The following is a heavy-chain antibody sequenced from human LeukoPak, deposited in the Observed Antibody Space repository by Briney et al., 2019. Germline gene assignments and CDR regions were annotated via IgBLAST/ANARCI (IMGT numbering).Heavy chain of an antibody. D-gene: IGHD6-13*01. Sequence: GGSLRLSCEASGFAFSGSAMSWVRQAPGKGLEWVSTISGAGGSTWYADSVKGRFTISRDNSKNSLSLQMSSLRAEDTARYYCAKDHSSSWYDYFFDHWGQGTLVTVSS. CDR3: AKDHSSSWYDYFFDH. V-gene: IGHV3-23*01. CDR2: ISGAGGST. J-gene: IGHJ4*02. CDR1: GFAFSGSA.